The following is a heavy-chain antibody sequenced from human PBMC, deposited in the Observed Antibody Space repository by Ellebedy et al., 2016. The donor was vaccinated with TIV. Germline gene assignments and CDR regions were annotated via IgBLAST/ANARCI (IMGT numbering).Heavy chain of an antibody. J-gene: IGHJ6*02. D-gene: IGHD3-10*01. V-gene: IGHV5-51*01. CDR2: IYPGDSDT. CDR1: GYSFTSYW. Sequence: GESLKISCKGSGYSFTSYWIGWVRQMPGKGLEWMGIIYPGDSDTRYSPSFRGQVTISADKSISTAYLQWSSLKASDTAMYYCARQPSYGSGSYSDYYYAMDVWGQGTLVTVSS. CDR3: ARQPSYGSGSYSDYYYAMDV.